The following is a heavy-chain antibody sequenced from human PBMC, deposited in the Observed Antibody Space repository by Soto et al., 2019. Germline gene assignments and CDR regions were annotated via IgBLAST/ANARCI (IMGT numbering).Heavy chain of an antibody. V-gene: IGHV4-4*07. Sequence: SETLSLTCDVSGGSISSYYWSWIRQPAGKGLEWIGRIYTSGSTNYNPSLKSRVTISVDTSQNHFSLQLTSVTAADTAVYHCASARYYGVDIWGQGTTVTVSS. CDR3: ASARYYGVDI. J-gene: IGHJ6*02. CDR2: IYTSGST. CDR1: GGSISSYY. D-gene: IGHD3-10*01.